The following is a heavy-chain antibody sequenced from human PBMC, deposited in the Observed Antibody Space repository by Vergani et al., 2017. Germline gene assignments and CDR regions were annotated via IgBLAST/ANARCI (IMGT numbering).Heavy chain of an antibody. J-gene: IGHJ4*02. CDR3: TTLSPNWAHW. D-gene: IGHD7-27*01. CDR1: EFVFRRAW. CDR2: IKSQIDGGTT. V-gene: IGHV3-15*01. Sequence: VQLVESGGDLVKPGGSLRLSCAASEFVFRRAWMTWVRQGPGKGLEWVGRIKSQIDGGTTDYAAPVKGRFTISREDSTNMLYLHMNSLKTEDTAVYYCTTLSPNWAHWWGQGTLVNVSS.